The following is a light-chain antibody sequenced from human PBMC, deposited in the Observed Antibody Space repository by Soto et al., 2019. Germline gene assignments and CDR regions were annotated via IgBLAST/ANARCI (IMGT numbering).Light chain of an antibody. CDR3: HQYSDSPQT. J-gene: IGKJ2*01. CDR2: GAS. V-gene: IGKV3-20*01. Sequence: EIVLTQSPGTLSLFPGDRATLSCRASQYITNDYLAWYQQKPGQAPRLLIFGASSRATGISDRFSGSGSGTDFTLTISRVEPEDCAIYYCHQYSDSPQTFGQGTKLDIK. CDR1: QYITNDY.